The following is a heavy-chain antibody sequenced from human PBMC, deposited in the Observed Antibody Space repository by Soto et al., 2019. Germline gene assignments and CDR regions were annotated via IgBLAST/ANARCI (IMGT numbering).Heavy chain of an antibody. V-gene: IGHV1-18*01. CDR3: ARDRGVAPPVAGNTHYYYYMDV. CDR2: ISAYNGNT. Sequence: QDQLVQSGVEVKKPGASVKVSCKASGYSFTNYGITWVRQAPGQGLEWMGWISAYNGNTNYAQKFQGRVTLTTDASTSTAYLELRRLRSDDTAVYYCARDRGVAPPVAGNTHYYYYMDVWGKGTTVTVSS. CDR1: GYSFTNYG. J-gene: IGHJ6*03. D-gene: IGHD6-19*01.